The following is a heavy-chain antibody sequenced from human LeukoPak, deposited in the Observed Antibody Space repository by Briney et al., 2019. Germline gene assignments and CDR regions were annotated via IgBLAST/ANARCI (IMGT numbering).Heavy chain of an antibody. J-gene: IGHJ4*02. V-gene: IGHV3-30*18. CDR2: ISSDGSNK. D-gene: IGHD4-17*01. CDR3: AKDTDYFDY. CDR1: GFTFSNYG. Sequence: GGSLRLSCVASGFTFSNYGMDWVRQAPGKGLEWVAVISSDGSNKYYADSVKGRFTISRDNSKNTLYLQMNSLRAEDTAVYYCAKDTDYFDYWGQGTLVTVSS.